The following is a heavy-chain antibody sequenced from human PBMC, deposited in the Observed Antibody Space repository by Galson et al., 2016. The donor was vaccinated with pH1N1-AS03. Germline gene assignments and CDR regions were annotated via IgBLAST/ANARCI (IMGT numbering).Heavy chain of an antibody. D-gene: IGHD6-13*01. CDR3: GRTGIEATGYVDY. Sequence: PALVKPTQTLTLTCTFSGFSPNTDGMRVSWIRQPPGKSLEWLARIDWDDDKFYKTSLKTRLTISKDTSKNQVVLTLTNVGPVDTATYYCGRTGIEATGYVDYWGQGTLVTVSS. CDR2: IDWDDDK. CDR1: GFSPNTDGMR. J-gene: IGHJ4*02. V-gene: IGHV2-70*04.